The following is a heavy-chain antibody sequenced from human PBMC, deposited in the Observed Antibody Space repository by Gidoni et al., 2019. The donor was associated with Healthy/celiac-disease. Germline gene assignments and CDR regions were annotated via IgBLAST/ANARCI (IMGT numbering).Heavy chain of an antibody. V-gene: IGHV1-69*01. CDR2: IIPIFGTA. CDR1: GGTFSSYA. J-gene: IGHJ4*02. D-gene: IGHD6-13*01. CDR3: ARDSYPIAAAGTPFAFDY. Sequence: QVQLVQSGAEVKKPGSSVKVSCKASGGTFSSYAISWVRQAPGQGLEWMGGIIPIFGTANYAQKFQGRVTITADESTSTAYMELSSLRSEDTAVYYCARDSYPIAAAGTPFAFDYWGQGTLVTVSS.